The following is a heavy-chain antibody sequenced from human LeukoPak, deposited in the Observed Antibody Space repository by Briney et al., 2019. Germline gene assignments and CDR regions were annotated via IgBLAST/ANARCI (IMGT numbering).Heavy chain of an antibody. V-gene: IGHV3-73*01. J-gene: IGHJ4*02. CDR2: IRSKANGYAT. CDR1: GFTFSGSP. D-gene: IGHD3-10*01. CDR3: TGNYYGSGSYADFDY. Sequence: PGGSLRLSCAASGFTFSGSPMHWVRQASGKGLEWVGRIRSKANGYATAYAASVRGRFTISRDDSKNTAYLQMDSLKTEDTAVYYCTGNYYGSGSYADFDYWGQGTLVTVSS.